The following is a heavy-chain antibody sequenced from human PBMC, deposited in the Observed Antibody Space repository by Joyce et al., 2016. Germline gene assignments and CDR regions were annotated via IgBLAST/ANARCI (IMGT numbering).Heavy chain of an antibody. CDR2: MSSRGTT. Sequence: QVRLEESGPGLVKPLQTLSLTCSVSGVDITSGNYYWRWVRQPPGKGLEWVGYMSSRGTTHYRPSLRSRLSISVDTSKNSLSLDLQSVTAADTAVYYCARARGDSTGYLYWGDGTLVTVSS. J-gene: IGHJ4*01. CDR3: ARARGDSTGYLY. CDR1: GVDITSGNYY. V-gene: IGHV4-30-4*01. D-gene: IGHD6-19*01.